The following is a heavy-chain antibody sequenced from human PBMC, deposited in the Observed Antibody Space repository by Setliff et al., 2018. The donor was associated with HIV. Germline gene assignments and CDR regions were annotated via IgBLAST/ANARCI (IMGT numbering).Heavy chain of an antibody. CDR1: GYSFTSYW. Sequence: GESPKISCKGSGYSFTSYWIGWVRQMPGKGLEWMGIIYPGDSDTRYSPSFQGQVTISADKSISTAYLQWSSLKASDTAVYYCARHGIAVAGTHNSYYFDYWGQGTLVTVSS. CDR2: IYPGDSDT. CDR3: ARHGIAVAGTHNSYYFDY. J-gene: IGHJ4*02. D-gene: IGHD6-19*01. V-gene: IGHV5-51*01.